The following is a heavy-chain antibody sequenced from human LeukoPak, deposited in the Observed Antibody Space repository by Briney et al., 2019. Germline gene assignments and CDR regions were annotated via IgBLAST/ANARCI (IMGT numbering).Heavy chain of an antibody. CDR1: GFTFSSYS. CDR3: AKDRYSYAFEYSDS. CDR2: ISSSSSYI. D-gene: IGHD5-18*01. J-gene: IGHJ4*02. Sequence: GGSLRLSCAASGFTFSSYSMNWVRQAPGKGLEWVSSISSSSSYIYYADSVKGRFTISRDNSKNTLSLQVSSLRAEDTAVYYCAKDRYSYAFEYSDSWGQGTLVTVSS. V-gene: IGHV3-21*01.